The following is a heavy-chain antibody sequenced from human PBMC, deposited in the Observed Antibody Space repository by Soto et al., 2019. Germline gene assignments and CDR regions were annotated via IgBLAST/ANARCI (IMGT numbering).Heavy chain of an antibody. D-gene: IGHD2-8*01. CDR1: GFTFSDYT. Sequence: GGSLRLSCAASGFTFSDYTMHWVRQAPGKGLEWVAVISHDGSLSYDADSVKGRFTISRDNSRDTLFLEMNGLRAEDTAVYYCARTPDCTNGVCSAGFDYWGQGTLVTVSS. J-gene: IGHJ4*02. V-gene: IGHV3-30*04. CDR3: ARTPDCTNGVCSAGFDY. CDR2: ISHDGSLS.